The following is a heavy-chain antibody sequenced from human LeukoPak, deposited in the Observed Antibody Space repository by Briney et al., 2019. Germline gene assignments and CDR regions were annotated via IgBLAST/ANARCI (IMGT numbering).Heavy chain of an antibody. CDR2: IYYSGST. CDR3: ARSGYWGMAAAGANWFDP. CDR1: GDSISSYY. V-gene: IGHV4-59*01. Sequence: PSETLSLTCTVSGDSISSYYWSWIRQPPGKGLEWIGYIYYSGSTNYNPSLKSRVTISVDTSKNQFSLKLSSVTAADTAVYYCARSGYWGMAAAGANWFDPWGQGTLVTVSS. D-gene: IGHD6-13*01. J-gene: IGHJ5*02.